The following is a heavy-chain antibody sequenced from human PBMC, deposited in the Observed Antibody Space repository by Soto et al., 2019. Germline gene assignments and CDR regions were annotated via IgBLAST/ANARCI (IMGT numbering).Heavy chain of an antibody. CDR2: IVVGSGNT. J-gene: IGHJ6*02. CDR3: AADGGGLQFGYGMDV. CDR1: VFSFTSSA. V-gene: IGHV1-58*01. D-gene: IGHD3-10*01. Sequence: SVKVSCKASVFSFTSSAVQWVRQARGQRLEWIGWIVVGSGNTNYAQKFQERVTITRDMSTSTAYMELSSLRSEDTAVYYCAADGGGLQFGYGMDVWGQGTTVTVSS.